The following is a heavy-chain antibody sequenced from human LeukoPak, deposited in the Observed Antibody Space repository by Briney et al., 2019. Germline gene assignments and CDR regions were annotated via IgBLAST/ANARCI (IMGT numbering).Heavy chain of an antibody. CDR2: ISYDGSNK. CDR1: GLTLSSYG. Sequence: GRSLRLSCAASGLTLSSYGMHWVRQAPGKGLEWVPVISYDGSNKYYADSVKGRFTISRDNSKNTLYLQMNSLRAEDTAVYYCARARGSYYYYGMDVWGQGTTVTVSS. V-gene: IGHV3-30*03. J-gene: IGHJ6*02. CDR3: ARARGSYYYYGMDV.